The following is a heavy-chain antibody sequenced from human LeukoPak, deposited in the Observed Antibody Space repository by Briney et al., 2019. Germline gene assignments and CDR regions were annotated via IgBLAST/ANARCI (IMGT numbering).Heavy chain of an antibody. CDR3: ARDRGYSLF. CDR1: GFTFSTYS. V-gene: IGHV3-48*02. J-gene: IGHJ4*02. CDR2: ISSSSSTI. Sequence: GGSLRLSCAASGFTFSTYSMNWVRQAPGKGLEWISYISSSSSTIYYADAVKGRFIISRDNAKNSLYLRMNSLRDEDTAVYYCARDRGYSLFWGQGTLVTVSS. D-gene: IGHD5-18*01.